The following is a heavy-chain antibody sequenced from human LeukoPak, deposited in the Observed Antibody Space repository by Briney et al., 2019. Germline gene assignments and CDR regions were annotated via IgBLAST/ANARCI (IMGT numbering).Heavy chain of an antibody. Sequence: GGSLRLSCAASGFTFSSYWMSWVRQAPRKGLEWVANIKQDGSDKYYVDSVKGRFTISRDNAKNSLYLQVSSLRAEDTAVYYCAREGATTHFDYWGQGTLVTVSS. D-gene: IGHD1-26*01. J-gene: IGHJ4*02. V-gene: IGHV3-7*01. CDR2: IKQDGSDK. CDR3: AREGATTHFDY. CDR1: GFTFSSYW.